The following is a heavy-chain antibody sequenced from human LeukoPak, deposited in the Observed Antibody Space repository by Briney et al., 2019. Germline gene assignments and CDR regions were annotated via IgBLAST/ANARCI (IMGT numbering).Heavy chain of an antibody. CDR2: ISSSGSTI. D-gene: IGHD3-10*01. CDR3: ARAHLWFGDHLYYFDY. J-gene: IGHJ4*02. Sequence: GGSLRLSCAASGFTFSDYYMSCIRQAPGKRLEWVSYISSSGSTIYYADSVKVRFTISRDNAKNSLYLKMNSLRAEDTAVYYCARAHLWFGDHLYYFDYWGQGTLVTVSS. CDR1: GFTFSDYY. V-gene: IGHV3-11*01.